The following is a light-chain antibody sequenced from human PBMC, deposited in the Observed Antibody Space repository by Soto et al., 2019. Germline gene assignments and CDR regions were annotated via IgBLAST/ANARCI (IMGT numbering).Light chain of an antibody. V-gene: IGLV2-11*01. Sequence: QSVLTQPRSVSGSPGQSVTISCTGTSSDVDDYNYVSWFQQHPGKAPKLMIYDVSERPSGVPDRFSGSKSGNTASLSISGLQGEDEADYYCCSYGDTFHVLGTGTK. J-gene: IGLJ1*01. CDR3: CSYGDTFHV. CDR1: SSDVDDYNY. CDR2: DVS.